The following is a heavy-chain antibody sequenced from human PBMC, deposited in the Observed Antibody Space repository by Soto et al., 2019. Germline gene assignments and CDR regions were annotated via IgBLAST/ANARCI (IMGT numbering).Heavy chain of an antibody. V-gene: IGHV4-30-2*06. J-gene: IGHJ4*02. CDR2: ISHLENT. D-gene: IGHD5-12*01. Sequence: KTSETLSLTCTVSGASISYGGFSWSWIRQSPGKGLEWIGYISHLENTYFHPSSKSRLTMSIDRSRNQFSLNLSSVAAADRAVYYCVRGGGYDPFDYWGQGVLVTVSS. CDR1: GASISYGGFS. CDR3: VRGGGYDPFDY.